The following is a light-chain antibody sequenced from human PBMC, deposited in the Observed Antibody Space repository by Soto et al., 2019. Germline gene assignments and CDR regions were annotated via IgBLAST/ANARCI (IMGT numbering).Light chain of an antibody. Sequence: DIQMTQSPSTLSASVGDRVTITCRASQSVSNWLAWYQQKPGKAPELLIYDASSLESGVPSRFSGSGSGTEFTLTISGLQPDDFATYCCQQYHSYSWTFGQGTKLEIK. CDR1: QSVSNW. CDR3: QQYHSYSWT. CDR2: DAS. J-gene: IGKJ1*01. V-gene: IGKV1-5*01.